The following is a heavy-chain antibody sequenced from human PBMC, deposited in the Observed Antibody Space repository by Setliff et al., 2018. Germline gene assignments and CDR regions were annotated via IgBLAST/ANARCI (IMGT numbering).Heavy chain of an antibody. CDR1: GLTFSDYY. Sequence: PGESLKLSCAASGLTFSDYYMSWIRQAPGKGLEWVSYISSSGSTIYYADSVKGRFTISRDNAKNSLYLQMNSLRAEDTAVYYCAKAIAPIVVVPAAMLEAYWGQGTLVTVSS. CDR3: AKAIAPIVVVPAAMLEAY. J-gene: IGHJ4*02. D-gene: IGHD2-2*01. V-gene: IGHV3-11*01. CDR2: ISSSGSTI.